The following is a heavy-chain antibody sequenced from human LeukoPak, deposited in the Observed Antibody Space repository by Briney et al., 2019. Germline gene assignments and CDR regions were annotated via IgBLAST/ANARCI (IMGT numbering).Heavy chain of an antibody. CDR3: ARHDNVTVIRNGFDY. J-gene: IGHJ4*02. CDR1: GVSVNDYY. CDR2: IYSSGIT. D-gene: IGHD2-21*02. Sequence: SETLSLTCTVSGVSVNDYYWSWIRQSPRKGLEWLGYIYSSGITFYNPSLKSRITISVDTFKNYFSLELTSVTDADMAVYYCARHDNVTVIRNGFDYWGQGALVTVSS. V-gene: IGHV4-59*08.